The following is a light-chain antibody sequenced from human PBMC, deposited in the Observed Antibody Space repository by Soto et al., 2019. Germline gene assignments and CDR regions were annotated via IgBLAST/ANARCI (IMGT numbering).Light chain of an antibody. CDR2: DAS. J-gene: IGKJ5*01. CDR1: QSVSRY. CDR3: QQRNNWPPLS. V-gene: IGKV3-11*01. Sequence: EIVLTQSPGTLSLSPGERATLSCRASQSVSRYLAWYQQKPGQAPRLLIYDASNRATGIPARFSGSGSGTDFTLTISSLEHEDFSIYYCQQRNNWPPLSFGQGTRLEIK.